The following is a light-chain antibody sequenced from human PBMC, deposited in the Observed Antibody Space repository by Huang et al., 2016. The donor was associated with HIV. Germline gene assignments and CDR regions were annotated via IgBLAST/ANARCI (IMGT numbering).Light chain of an antibody. V-gene: IGKV2-28*01. J-gene: IGKJ5*01. Sequence: DIVMTQSPLSLPVTPGEPASIACRSSQSLLHSSGYNYLDWYVQKPGQSPQLLIYLCYSRASGVPDRFSCSRSGTDFTRKISRVEAEDVGVYYCMQALETPRTFGQGTRLEIK. CDR1: QSLLHSSGYNY. CDR3: MQALETPRT. CDR2: LCY.